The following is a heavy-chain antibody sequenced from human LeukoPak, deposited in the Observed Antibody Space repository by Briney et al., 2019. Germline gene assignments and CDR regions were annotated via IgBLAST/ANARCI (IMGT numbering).Heavy chain of an antibody. V-gene: IGHV3-74*01. CDR3: ARAIGSSWGKVDY. J-gene: IGHJ4*02. CDR2: IKTDGSRT. D-gene: IGHD6-13*01. CDR1: GFTFSNYW. Sequence: GGSLRLSCVASGFTFSNYWMHWVRQAPGKGLVWVSRIKTDGSRTNYADSVKGRFTISRDNAKNTVYLEMNRLRSEDTAVYYCARAIGSSWGKVDYWGQGTLVTVSS.